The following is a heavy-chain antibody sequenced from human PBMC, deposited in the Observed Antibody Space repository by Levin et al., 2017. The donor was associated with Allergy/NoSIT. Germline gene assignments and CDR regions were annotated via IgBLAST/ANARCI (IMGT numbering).Heavy chain of an antibody. CDR1: GGSISSTNW. J-gene: IGHJ5*02. D-gene: IGHD3-9*01. CDR3: ARGVGRSYYDILGGNWFDP. V-gene: IGHV4-4*02. CDR2: IYHSAST. Sequence: SETLSLTCAVSGGSISSTNWWIWVRQPPGKGLEWIGEIYHSASTNYNPSLKSRVTISVDKSKNQFSLKLSSVAAADTAVYYCARGVGRSYYDILGGNWFDPWGQGTLVTVSS.